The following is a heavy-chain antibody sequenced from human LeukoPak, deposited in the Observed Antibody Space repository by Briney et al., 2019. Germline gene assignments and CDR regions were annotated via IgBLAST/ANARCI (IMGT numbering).Heavy chain of an antibody. CDR1: GFTXSXXX. V-gene: IGHV3-11*04. J-gene: IGHJ3*02. CDR3: ARDIYDSSGDAFDI. CDR2: ISSSGSTI. D-gene: IGHD3-22*01. Sequence: GFTXSXXXXSXVXXXXGXXXXWXSYISSSGSTIYHADSVKGRFTISRDNAKNSVYMKMNSLRAEDTAVYYCARDIYDSSGDAFDIWGQGTMVTVSS.